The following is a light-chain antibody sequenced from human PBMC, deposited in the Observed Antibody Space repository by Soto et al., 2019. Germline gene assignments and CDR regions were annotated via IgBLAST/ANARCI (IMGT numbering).Light chain of an antibody. CDR2: AAS. V-gene: IGKV3-20*01. J-gene: IGKJ2*01. CDR3: QQYGALPYT. Sequence: DIELTQSPGTLSLSPGERATLSCRASQSVSSSYFAWYQQKPGQAPRLLIYAASRRASGIPDRFSGSGSGTDFTLTINRLEPEDFAVYYCQQYGALPYTFGQGTKLEIK. CDR1: QSVSSSY.